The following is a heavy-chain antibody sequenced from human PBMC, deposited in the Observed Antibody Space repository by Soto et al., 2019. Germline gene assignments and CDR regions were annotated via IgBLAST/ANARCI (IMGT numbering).Heavy chain of an antibody. CDR3: ARDSPRYYYYYYMDV. V-gene: IGHV3-33*01. CDR2: IWYDGSNK. J-gene: IGHJ6*03. CDR1: GFTFSSYG. Sequence: GGSLRLSCAASGFTFSSYGMHWVRQAPGKGLEWVAVIWYDGSNKYYADSVKGRFTISRDNSKNTLYLQMNSLRAKDTAVYYCARDSPRYYYYYYMDVWGKGTTVTVSS.